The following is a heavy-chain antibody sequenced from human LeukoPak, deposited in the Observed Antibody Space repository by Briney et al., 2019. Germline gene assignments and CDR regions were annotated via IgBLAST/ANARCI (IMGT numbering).Heavy chain of an antibody. CDR2: IKQDGSEI. V-gene: IGHV3-7*04. CDR3: ARGHSGRWFWWFGA. Sequence: PGGSLRLSCAASGFTFSSYWMSWVRQAPGRGLQWVASIKQDGSEIYYVDSVKGRFSISRDNDKNSLSLQMNSLGAEDTAVYYCARGHSGRWFWWFGAWGQGTLVTVSS. J-gene: IGHJ5*02. D-gene: IGHD1-26*01. CDR1: GFTFSSYW.